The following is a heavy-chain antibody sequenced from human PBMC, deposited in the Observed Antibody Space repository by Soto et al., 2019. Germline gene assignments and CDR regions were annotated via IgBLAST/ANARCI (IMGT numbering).Heavy chain of an antibody. J-gene: IGHJ4*02. Sequence: EVQLVETGGGLIQPGGSLRLSCAASGFTVSSNYMSWVRQAPGKGLEWVSVIYSGGSTYYADSVKGRFTISRDNSKNTLYLQMNKLRAEDTAVYYCARGTRYYDSSGYYKLRYFDYWGQGTLVTVSS. CDR2: IYSGGST. V-gene: IGHV3-53*02. CDR3: ARGTRYYDSSGYYKLRYFDY. CDR1: GFTVSSNY. D-gene: IGHD3-22*01.